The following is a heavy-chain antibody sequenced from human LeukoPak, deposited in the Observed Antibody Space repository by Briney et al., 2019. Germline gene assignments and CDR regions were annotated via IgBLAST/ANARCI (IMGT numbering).Heavy chain of an antibody. D-gene: IGHD5-18*01. V-gene: IGHV4-59*01. CDR1: GGSISSYY. J-gene: IGHJ4*02. Sequence: SETLSLTCTVSGGSISSYYWSWIRQPPGRGLEWIGYIYYSGSTNYNPSLKSRVTISVDTSKNQFSLKLSSVTAADTAVYYCASGDTAMVEDYWGQGTLVTVSS. CDR3: ASGDTAMVEDY. CDR2: IYYSGST.